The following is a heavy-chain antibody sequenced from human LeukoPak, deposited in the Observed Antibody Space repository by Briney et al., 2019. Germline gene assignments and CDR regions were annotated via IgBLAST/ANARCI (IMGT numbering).Heavy chain of an antibody. CDR2: IYPGDSDT. V-gene: IGHV5-51*01. Sequence: GESLKISCKGSGYSFTSYWIGWVRQMPGKGLEWMGIIYPGDSDTRYSPSFQGQVTISADKSITTAYLQWSSLKASDTAMYYCARFFTPSEDTYGGNSGAFDIWGQGTMVTVSS. CDR1: GYSFTSYW. CDR3: ARFFTPSEDTYGGNSGAFDI. J-gene: IGHJ3*02. D-gene: IGHD4-23*01.